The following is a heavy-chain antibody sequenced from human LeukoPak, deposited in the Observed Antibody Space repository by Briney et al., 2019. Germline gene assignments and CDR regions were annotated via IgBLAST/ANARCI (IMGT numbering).Heavy chain of an antibody. D-gene: IGHD6-13*01. Sequence: GGSLRLSCAASGFTVSSNYMSWVRQAPGKGLEWVSVIYSGGTANYADSVKGRFTISRDNSKNTLFLQMNSLRAEDTAVYYCARGGYSSSWYHFDYWGQGTLVTVSS. J-gene: IGHJ4*02. CDR1: GFTVSSNY. CDR2: IYSGGTA. CDR3: ARGGYSSSWYHFDY. V-gene: IGHV3-53*01.